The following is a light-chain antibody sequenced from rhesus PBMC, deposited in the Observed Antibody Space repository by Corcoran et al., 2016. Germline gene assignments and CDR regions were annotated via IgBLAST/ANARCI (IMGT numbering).Light chain of an antibody. CDR1: QGISNH. CDR3: QQHNSYPFT. Sequence: DIQMTQSPSSLSASVGDTVSITCRASQGISNHLAWSPQKPGKAPKPLIYYASSLESGDPSRFSGRGSGTGFTLTISSLQPEDFVTYYCQQHNSYPFTFGPGTKLDIK. J-gene: IGKJ3*01. V-gene: IGKV1S16*01. CDR2: YAS.